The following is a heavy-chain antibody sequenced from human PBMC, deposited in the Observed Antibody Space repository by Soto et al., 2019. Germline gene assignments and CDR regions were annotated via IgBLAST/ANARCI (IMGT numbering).Heavy chain of an antibody. Sequence: QVQLVQSGAEVKKPGASVKVSCKASGYTFAGYYMHWVRQAPGQGLEWMGWINPNSGGTNYAQKFQGWVTMTRDTSISTAYMELSRLRSDDTAVYYCARDIVGGRLDAFDIWGQGTMVTVSS. D-gene: IGHD1-26*01. V-gene: IGHV1-2*04. CDR2: INPNSGGT. J-gene: IGHJ3*02. CDR3: ARDIVGGRLDAFDI. CDR1: GYTFAGYY.